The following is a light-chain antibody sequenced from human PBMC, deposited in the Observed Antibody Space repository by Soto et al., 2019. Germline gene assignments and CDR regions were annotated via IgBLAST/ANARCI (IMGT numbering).Light chain of an antibody. J-gene: IGLJ1*01. Sequence: QSVLNQPASVSGSPGQSITISCTGTNSDVGGYNYVSWYQQHPGKAPKLMIYDVSNRPSGVSNRFSGSKSGNTASLTISGLQAEDEADYYCSSYTSSSTLYVFGTGTKVTVL. CDR2: DVS. CDR1: NSDVGGYNY. CDR3: SSYTSSSTLYV. V-gene: IGLV2-14*01.